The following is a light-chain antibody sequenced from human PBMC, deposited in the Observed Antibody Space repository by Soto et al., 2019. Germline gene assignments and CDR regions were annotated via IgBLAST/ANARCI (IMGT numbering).Light chain of an antibody. J-gene: IGKJ1*01. CDR2: QAS. Sequence: DIQMTQSPSTLPASVGDRVTITCRASQSITTWLAWYQQKPGRAPKLLIYQASTLEPGVPSRFSGSRSGTEFTLTISSLQPDDFATYYCQQYDSLSLTFGQGTKVEIK. CDR1: QSITTW. CDR3: QQYDSLSLT. V-gene: IGKV1-5*03.